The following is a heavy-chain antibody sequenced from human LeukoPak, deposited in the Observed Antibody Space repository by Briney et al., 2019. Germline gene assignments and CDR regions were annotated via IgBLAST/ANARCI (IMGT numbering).Heavy chain of an antibody. D-gene: IGHD3-22*01. CDR2: INHSGST. CDR3: ARGSGYPSYYFDY. J-gene: IGHJ4*02. Sequence: PSETLSLTCAVYGGSFSGYYWSWIRQPPGKGLEWIGEINHSGSTNYNPSLKSRVTISVDTSKNQLSLKLSSVTAADTAVYYCARGSGYPSYYFDYWGQGTLVTVSS. V-gene: IGHV4-34*01. CDR1: GGSFSGYY.